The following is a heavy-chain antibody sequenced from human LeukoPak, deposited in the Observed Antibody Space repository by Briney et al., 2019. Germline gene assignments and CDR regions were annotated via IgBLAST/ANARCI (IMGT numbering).Heavy chain of an antibody. CDR3: ARDYDILTGRDY. J-gene: IGHJ4*02. D-gene: IGHD3-9*01. V-gene: IGHV4-59*01. Sequence: SETLSLTCTVSGGSISSYYWSWIRQPPGKGLEWIGYIYCSGSTNYNPSLKSRVTISVDTSKNQFSLKLSSVTAADTAVYYCARDYDILTGRDYWGQGTLVTVSS. CDR2: IYCSGST. CDR1: GGSISSYY.